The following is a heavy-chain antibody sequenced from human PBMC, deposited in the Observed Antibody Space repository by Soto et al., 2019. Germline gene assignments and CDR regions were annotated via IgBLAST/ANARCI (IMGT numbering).Heavy chain of an antibody. J-gene: IGHJ6*02. D-gene: IGHD6-19*01. V-gene: IGHV3-21*01. CDR3: ARFGAVAGKGPISYGMDV. Sequence: GGSLRLSCAASGFTFSSYSMNWVRQAPGKGLEWVSSIRSSSSYIYYADSVKGRFTISRDNAKNSLYLQMNSLRAEDTAVYYCARFGAVAGKGPISYGMDVWGQGTTVTVSS. CDR1: GFTFSSYS. CDR2: IRSSSSYI.